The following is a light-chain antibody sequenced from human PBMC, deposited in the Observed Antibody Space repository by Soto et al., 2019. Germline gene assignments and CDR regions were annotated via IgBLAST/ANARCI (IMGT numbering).Light chain of an antibody. Sequence: EIVMTQSPVTLSLSPGERATLSCRASQSVTSKLAWFQQKPGQAPSLLIYATSTRATGVPARFGGSGSGTEFTLTISSLQYEDFAFYSCQQYNNWPHTFGQGTKLEIK. CDR3: QQYNNWPHT. V-gene: IGKV3-15*01. CDR2: ATS. CDR1: QSVTSK. J-gene: IGKJ2*01.